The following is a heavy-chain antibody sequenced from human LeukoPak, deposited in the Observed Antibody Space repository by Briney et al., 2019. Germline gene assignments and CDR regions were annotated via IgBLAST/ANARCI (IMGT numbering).Heavy chain of an antibody. CDR3: AREIVVPDAPENWFDP. D-gene: IGHD2-2*01. Sequence: GGSLRLSFAASGFTFSSYSMNWVRQAPGKGLEWVSSISSSSSYIYYADSVKGRFTISRDHAKNSLYLQMNSLRAEDTAVYYCAREIVVPDAPENWFDPWGQGTLVTVSS. CDR2: ISSSSSYI. CDR1: GFTFSSYS. J-gene: IGHJ5*02. V-gene: IGHV3-21*01.